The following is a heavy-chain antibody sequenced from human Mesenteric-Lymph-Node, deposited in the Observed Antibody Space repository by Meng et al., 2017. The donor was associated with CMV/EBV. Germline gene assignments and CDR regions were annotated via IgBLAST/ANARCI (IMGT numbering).Heavy chain of an antibody. Sequence: ASVTVSCKASGYTFTGYYMHWVRQAPGQGLEWMGWINPNSGGTNYAQKFQGRVTMTRDTSISTAYMELSRLRSDDTAVYYCARGGRFLEWLTPVLPKFFDPWGQGTLVTVSS. CDR3: ARGGRFLEWLTPVLPKFFDP. CDR1: GYTFTGYY. V-gene: IGHV1-2*02. CDR2: INPNSGGT. J-gene: IGHJ5*02. D-gene: IGHD3-3*01.